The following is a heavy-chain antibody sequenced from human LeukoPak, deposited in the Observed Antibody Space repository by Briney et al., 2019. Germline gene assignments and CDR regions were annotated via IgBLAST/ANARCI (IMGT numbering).Heavy chain of an antibody. V-gene: IGHV4-59*01. CDR2: IYYSGST. Sequence: SETLSLTCTVSGGSLRSYYWSWIRQPPGKGLECIGYIYYSGSTNYNPSLKSRVSISVDTSKNQFSLKLSSVTAADTAVYYCARTGSTVTMLYSFDHWGQGTLVTVSS. J-gene: IGHJ4*02. CDR1: GGSLRSYY. D-gene: IGHD4-17*01. CDR3: ARTGSTVTMLYSFDH.